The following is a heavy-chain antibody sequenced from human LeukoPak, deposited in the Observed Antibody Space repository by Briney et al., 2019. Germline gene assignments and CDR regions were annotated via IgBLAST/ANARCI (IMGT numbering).Heavy chain of an antibody. V-gene: IGHV3-48*03. Sequence: GGSLRLACAASGFTFSSYEMNWVRQAPGKGLEWLSYITSSGTTTHYADSVTGRFTISRDNSKNTLFLQMNNLRAEDTAVYYCATDSGYDHHGLFDYWGQGTLVTVSS. J-gene: IGHJ4*02. CDR2: ITSSGTTT. CDR1: GFTFSSYE. D-gene: IGHD5-12*01. CDR3: ATDSGYDHHGLFDY.